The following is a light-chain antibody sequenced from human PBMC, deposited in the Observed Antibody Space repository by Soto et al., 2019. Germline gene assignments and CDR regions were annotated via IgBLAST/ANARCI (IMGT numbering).Light chain of an antibody. CDR1: QSVSSYF. Sequence: EIVLTQSPATLSLSAGDRATLSCRASQSVSSYFLAWYQQKPGPAPSLIIYVASSSATGITDRFSGSGSVTDFTVTISRLEPEDFAVYYCQQYDSSPLNFGQGTKLEIK. V-gene: IGKV3-20*01. CDR3: QQYDSSPLN. J-gene: IGKJ2*01. CDR2: VAS.